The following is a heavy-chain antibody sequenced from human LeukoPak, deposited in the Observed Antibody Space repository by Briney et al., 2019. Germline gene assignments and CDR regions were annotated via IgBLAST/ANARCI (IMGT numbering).Heavy chain of an antibody. D-gene: IGHD6-13*01. CDR1: GFTVNSNY. Sequence: GGSLRLSWAASGFTVNSNYLSWVRQAPGKGLGWVSIIYAGGTTNYADSVKGRFSIFRDNSRNTVYLQMNTVRAEDTAVYYCAGTETSSWSSWFDYWGQGTLVTVSS. CDR2: IYAGGTT. J-gene: IGHJ4*02. V-gene: IGHV3-66*01. CDR3: AGTETSSWSSWFDY.